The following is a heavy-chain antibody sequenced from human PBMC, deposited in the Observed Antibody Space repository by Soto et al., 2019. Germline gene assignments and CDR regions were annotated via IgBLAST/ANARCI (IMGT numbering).Heavy chain of an antibody. J-gene: IGHJ4*02. CDR1: GGTFSSYA. CDR2: IIPIFGTA. Sequence: GASVKVSCKAYGGTFSSYAISWVRQAPGQGLEWMGGIIPIFGTANYAQKFQGRVTITADKSTSTAYMELSSLRSEDTAVYYCARATSDSGSYYLPAYYFDYWGQGTLVTVSS. V-gene: IGHV1-69*06. D-gene: IGHD1-26*01. CDR3: ARATSDSGSYYLPAYYFDY.